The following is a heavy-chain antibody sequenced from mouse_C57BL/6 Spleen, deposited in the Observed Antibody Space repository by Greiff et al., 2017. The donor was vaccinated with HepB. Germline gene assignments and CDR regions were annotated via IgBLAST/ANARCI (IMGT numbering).Heavy chain of an antibody. CDR2: ISDGGSYT. CDR1: GFTFSSYA. Sequence: EVQGVESGGGLVKPGGSLKLSCAASGFTFSSYAMSWVRQTPEKRLEWVATISDGGSYTYYPDNVKGRFTISRDNAKNNLYLQMSHLKSEDTAMYYCARDSDYYAMDYWGQGTSVTVSS. J-gene: IGHJ4*01. V-gene: IGHV5-4*01. CDR3: ARDSDYYAMDY.